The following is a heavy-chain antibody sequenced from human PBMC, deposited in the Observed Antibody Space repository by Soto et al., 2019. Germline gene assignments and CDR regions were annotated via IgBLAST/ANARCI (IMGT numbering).Heavy chain of an antibody. CDR1: GYSFTRYF. D-gene: IGHD5-18*01. Sequence: RGESLKLSGTGSGYSFTRYFIGWVRQMPGKGLEWMGIIYPGDSDTRYSPSFQGQVTISADKSISTAYLQWSSLKASDTAMYYCARAAMGYYYYGMDVWGQGTTVTVSS. CDR2: IYPGDSDT. CDR3: ARAAMGYYYYGMDV. J-gene: IGHJ6*02. V-gene: IGHV5-51*01.